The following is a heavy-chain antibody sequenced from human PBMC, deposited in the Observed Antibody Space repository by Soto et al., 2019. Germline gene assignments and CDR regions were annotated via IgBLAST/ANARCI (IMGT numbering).Heavy chain of an antibody. CDR2: IVVDSNTA. CDR1: GSTFNNFA. J-gene: IGHJ5*02. Sequence: QVVLLQSGAEVKEPGSSVRVSCQVSGSTFNNFAFSWVRQAPGHGPEWMGGIVVDSNTAEYSQRFQDRVTITADTSTDTLYMELGSLTFEDTAVYYCAGGTLWFGEFSQFDPWGQGTLVTVSS. CDR3: AGGTLWFGEFSQFDP. V-gene: IGHV1-69*06. D-gene: IGHD3-10*01.